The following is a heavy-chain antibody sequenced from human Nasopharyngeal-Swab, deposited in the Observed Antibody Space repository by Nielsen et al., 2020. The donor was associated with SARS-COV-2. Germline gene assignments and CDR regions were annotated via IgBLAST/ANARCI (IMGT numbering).Heavy chain of an antibody. CDR2: IYYSGST. CDR1: GGSISSYY. V-gene: IGHV4-59*01. J-gene: IGHJ4*02. Sequence: SETLSLTCTVSGGSISSYYWSWIRQLPGKGLEWIGYIYYSGSTNYNPSLKSRVTISVDTSKNQFSLKLSSVIAADTAVYYCARVLNRGYSYGLGYWGQGTLVTVSS. D-gene: IGHD5-18*01. CDR3: ARVLNRGYSYGLGY.